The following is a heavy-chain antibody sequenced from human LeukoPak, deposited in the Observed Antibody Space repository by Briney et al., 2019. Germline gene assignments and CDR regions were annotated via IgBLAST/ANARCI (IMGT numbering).Heavy chain of an antibody. CDR1: GFTVRSNY. D-gene: IGHD4-17*01. CDR3: ARDPGGDYDY. CDR2: FYIDGST. Sequence: GGSLRLSCAASGFTVRSNYMSWVRQAPGKGLEWVSLFYIDGSTYYAGSVKGRFTLSRDNSKDTLYLQMNCLRAEDTAVYYCARDPGGDYDYWGQGTLVTVSS. J-gene: IGHJ4*02. V-gene: IGHV3-66*01.